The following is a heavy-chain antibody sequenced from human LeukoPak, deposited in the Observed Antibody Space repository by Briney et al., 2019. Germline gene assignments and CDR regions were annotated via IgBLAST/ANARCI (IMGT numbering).Heavy chain of an antibody. CDR1: GFTFDDYG. CDR3: ARVPEGGSYFGKYYFDY. D-gene: IGHD1-26*01. Sequence: PGGSLRLSCAASGFTFDDYGMSWVRQAPGKGLEWVSGINWNGGSTGYADSVKGRFTISRDNAKNSLYLQMNSLRAEDTAVYYCARVPEGGSYFGKYYFDYWGQGTLVTVSS. V-gene: IGHV3-20*04. CDR2: INWNGGST. J-gene: IGHJ4*02.